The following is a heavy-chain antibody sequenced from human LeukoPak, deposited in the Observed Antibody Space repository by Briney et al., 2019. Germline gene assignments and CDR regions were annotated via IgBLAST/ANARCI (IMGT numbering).Heavy chain of an antibody. V-gene: IGHV4-59*01. CDR3: ARGGGYPNWFDP. CDR2: IYYSGST. J-gene: IGHJ5*02. D-gene: IGHD3-22*01. CDR1: GGSISSYY. Sequence: SETLSLTCTVSGGSISSYYWSWIRQPPGKGLEWIGYIYYSGSTNYNPSLKSRVTISVDTSKNQFSLKLSSVTAADTAVYYCARGGGYPNWFDPWGQGTLVTVSS.